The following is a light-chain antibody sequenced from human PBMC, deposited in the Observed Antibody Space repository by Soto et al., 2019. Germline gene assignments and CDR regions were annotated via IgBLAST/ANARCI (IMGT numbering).Light chain of an antibody. CDR3: SSYTPSSTYV. CDR2: DVA. Sequence: QSALTQPASVSGSPGQPITISCTGTSTDVGRYNYVSWYQQHPGKAPKLMIYDVANRPSGVSNRFSGSKSGITASLTISGLQAEDEADYYCSSYTPSSTYVFGTGTKVPVL. J-gene: IGLJ1*01. V-gene: IGLV2-14*01. CDR1: STDVGRYNY.